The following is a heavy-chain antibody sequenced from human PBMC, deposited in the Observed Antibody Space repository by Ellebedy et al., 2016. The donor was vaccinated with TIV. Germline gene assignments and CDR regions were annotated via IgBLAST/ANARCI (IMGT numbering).Heavy chain of an antibody. J-gene: IGHJ4*02. V-gene: IGHV3-33*01. D-gene: IGHD6-13*01. CDR3: ARDQGYSSSWLTD. Sequence: GESLKISCATSGFTFGGYGIHWVRQAPGKGLEWVAVIWYDGTTKYYIDYVKGRFSISRDSSKNTVDLQMNSLRVEDTAVYYCARDQGYSSSWLTDWGQGTLVTVSS. CDR1: GFTFGGYG. CDR2: IWYDGTTK.